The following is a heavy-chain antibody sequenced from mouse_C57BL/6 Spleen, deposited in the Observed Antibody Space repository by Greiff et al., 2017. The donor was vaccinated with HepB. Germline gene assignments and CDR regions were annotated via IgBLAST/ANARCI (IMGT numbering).Heavy chain of an antibody. J-gene: IGHJ2*01. CDR2: INPGSGGT. CDR3: ARGPYYGSSYGYFDY. CDR1: GYAFTNYL. D-gene: IGHD1-1*01. V-gene: IGHV1-54*01. Sequence: VQRVESGAELVRPGTSVKVSCKASGYAFTNYLIEWVKQRPGQGLEWIGVINPGSGGTNYNEKFKGKATLTADKSSSTAYMQLSSLTSEDSAVYFCARGPYYGSSYGYFDYWGQGTTLTVSS.